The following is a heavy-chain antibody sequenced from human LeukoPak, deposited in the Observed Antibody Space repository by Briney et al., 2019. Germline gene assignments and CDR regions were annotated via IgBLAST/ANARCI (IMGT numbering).Heavy chain of an antibody. V-gene: IGHV4-39*01. Sequence: SETLSLTCTVSGGSISSSSYYWGWIRQPPGKGLEWIGSIYYSGSTYYNPSLKSRVTISVDTSKSQFSLKLSSVTAADTAVYYCATPGGTGTLDAFDIWGQGTMVTVSS. CDR1: GGSISSSSYY. CDR2: IYYSGST. D-gene: IGHD1-7*01. J-gene: IGHJ3*02. CDR3: ATPGGTGTLDAFDI.